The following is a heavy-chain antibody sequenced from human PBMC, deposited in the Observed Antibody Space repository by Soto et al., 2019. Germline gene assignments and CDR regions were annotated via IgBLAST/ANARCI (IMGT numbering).Heavy chain of an antibody. CDR1: GGSISSSSYY. CDR2: IYYSGST. D-gene: IGHD3-22*01. CDR3: ANRDSSGYNAFDI. J-gene: IGHJ3*02. V-gene: IGHV4-39*01. Sequence: RSLTCTVSGGSISSSSYYWGWIRQPPGKGLEWIGSIYYSGSTYYNPSLKSRVTISVDTSKNQFSLKLSSVTAADTAVYYCANRDSSGYNAFDIWGQGTMVTVSS.